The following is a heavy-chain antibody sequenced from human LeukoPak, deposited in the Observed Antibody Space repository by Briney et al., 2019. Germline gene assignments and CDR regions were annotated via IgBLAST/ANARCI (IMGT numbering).Heavy chain of an antibody. J-gene: IGHJ4*02. V-gene: IGHV3-74*01. CDR2: INSDGSST. Sequence: GGSLRLSCAASGFTFSSYWMHWVRQAPGKGLVWVSRINSDGSSTSYADSVKGRFTISRDNAKNTLYLQMNSLRAEDTAVYYCARETDDSSGYQDLPLYYFDYWGQGTLVTVSS. CDR1: GFTFSSYW. D-gene: IGHD3-22*01. CDR3: ARETDDSSGYQDLPLYYFDY.